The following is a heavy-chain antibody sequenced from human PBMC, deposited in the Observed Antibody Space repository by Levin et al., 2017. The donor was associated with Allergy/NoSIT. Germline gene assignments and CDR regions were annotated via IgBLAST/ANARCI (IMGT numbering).Heavy chain of an antibody. CDR1: GFNFSSYW. D-gene: IGHD3-10*01. Sequence: GESLKISCAASGFNFSSYWLHWVRQAPGNGLVWVSRINSDATSTKYADSVKGRFTISRDNAKNTLYLEMNSLRAEDTAVYYCARDGRGSGTGFDYWGQGTLVSVSS. CDR3: ARDGRGSGTGFDY. V-gene: IGHV3-74*01. CDR2: INSDATST. J-gene: IGHJ4*02.